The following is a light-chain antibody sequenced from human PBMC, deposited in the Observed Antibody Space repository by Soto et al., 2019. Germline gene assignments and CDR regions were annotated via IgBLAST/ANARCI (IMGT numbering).Light chain of an antibody. CDR1: SGHSSYA. V-gene: IGLV4-69*01. J-gene: IGLJ2*01. CDR2: LNSDGSH. CDR3: QTWPSGIVV. Sequence: QSVLTQSPSASASLGASVKLTCTLSSGHSSYAIAWHQQQPEKGPRYLMKLNSDGSHSKGDGIPDRFSGSSSGAERYLTISSLKSEDEADYYCQTWPSGIVVFGGGTKLTVL.